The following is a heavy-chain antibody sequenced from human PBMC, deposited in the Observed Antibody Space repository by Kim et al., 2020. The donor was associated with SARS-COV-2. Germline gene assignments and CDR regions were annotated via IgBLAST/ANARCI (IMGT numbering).Heavy chain of an antibody. J-gene: IGHJ4*02. CDR1: GYTFTNYA. CDR3: AREYSSGWYVDY. V-gene: IGHV1-3*01. CDR2: INPGTGDT. Sequence: ASVKVSCKASGYTFTNYAMHWVRQAPGQRLEWMRWINPGTGDTKYSQKFQGRVTFTRDTSATTAYLELSSLRSEDTAVYYCAREYSSGWYVDYWGQGTLV. D-gene: IGHD6-19*01.